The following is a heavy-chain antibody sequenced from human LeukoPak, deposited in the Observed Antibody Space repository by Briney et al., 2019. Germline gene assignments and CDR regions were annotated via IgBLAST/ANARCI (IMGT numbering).Heavy chain of an antibody. CDR3: ARDNSYGDYDYFDY. D-gene: IGHD4-17*01. CDR2: ISSSSSYI. J-gene: IGHJ4*02. V-gene: IGHV3-21*01. Sequence: GGSLRLSCAASGFTLSSDSMNWVRQAPGKGLEWVSSISSSSSYIYYADSVKGRFTISRDNAKNSLYLQMSSLRAEDTAVYYCARDNSYGDYDYFDYWGQGTLVTVSS. CDR1: GFTLSSDS.